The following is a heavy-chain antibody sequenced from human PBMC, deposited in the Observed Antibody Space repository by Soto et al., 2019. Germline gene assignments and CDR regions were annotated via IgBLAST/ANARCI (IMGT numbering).Heavy chain of an antibody. CDR2: MNPNSGNT. CDR3: ARSIKYCDYATWFDP. J-gene: IGHJ5*02. D-gene: IGHD4-17*01. V-gene: IGHV1-8*01. Sequence: QVQLVQSGAEVKKPGASVKVSCKASGYTFTSYDINWVRQATGQGFEYLGWMNPNSGNTGYVKKFQGRVTMTKDTSISTAYMELSSLPSEYTAVYDCARSIKYCDYATWFDPWGPGTLVTVSS. CDR1: GYTFTSYD.